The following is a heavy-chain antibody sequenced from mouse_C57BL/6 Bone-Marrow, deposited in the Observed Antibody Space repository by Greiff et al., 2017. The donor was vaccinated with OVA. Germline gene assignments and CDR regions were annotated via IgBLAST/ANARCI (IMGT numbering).Heavy chain of an antibody. D-gene: IGHD2-4*01. J-gene: IGHJ3*01. CDR3: ARFLYDYGFAY. V-gene: IGHV3-6*01. CDR1: GYSITSGYY. CDR2: ISYDGSN. Sequence: EVQLQQSGPGLVKPSQSLSLTCSVTGYSITSGYYWNWIRQFPGNKLEWMGYISYDGSNNYNPSLKNRISITRDTSKNQFFLKLNSVTTEDTATYYCARFLYDYGFAYWGQGTLVTVSA.